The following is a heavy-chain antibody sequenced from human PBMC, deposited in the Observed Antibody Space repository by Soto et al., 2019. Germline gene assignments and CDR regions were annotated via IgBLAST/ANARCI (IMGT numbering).Heavy chain of an antibody. CDR1: GGSFSGYY. CDR2: SYHSGGT. Sequence: QVQLQQWGAGLLKPSETLSLTCGVFGGSFSGYYWTWIRQPPGKGLEWIGESYHSGGTNYHPSLKSRVTISVDTSNNHFSLKLSSVTAADTAVYYCARGALVWFGAHDYYGMDVWGQGTTVTVSS. D-gene: IGHD3-10*01. V-gene: IGHV4-34*01. CDR3: ARGALVWFGAHDYYGMDV. J-gene: IGHJ6*02.